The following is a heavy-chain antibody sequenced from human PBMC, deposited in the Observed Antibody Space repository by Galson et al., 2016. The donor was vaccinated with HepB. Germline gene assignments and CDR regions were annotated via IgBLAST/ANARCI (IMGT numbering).Heavy chain of an antibody. J-gene: IGHJ3*02. D-gene: IGHD5-12*01. CDR2: INPDNGNT. Sequence: SVKVSCKASGYTFTNYVVLWVRQAPGQGLEWLGWINPDNGNTKFSQRFQGRAPITRFSSANTAYMELRSLTFEDTAVYYCARNRLTTSKWLQTRRYDAFDIWGQGTSVTVSS. CDR1: GYTFTNYV. V-gene: IGHV1-3*01. CDR3: ARNRLTTSKWLQTRRYDAFDI.